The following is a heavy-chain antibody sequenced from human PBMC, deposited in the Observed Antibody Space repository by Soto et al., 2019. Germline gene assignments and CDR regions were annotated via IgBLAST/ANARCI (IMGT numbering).Heavy chain of an antibody. CDR1: GFTFSSYG. Sequence: LRLSCAASGFTFSSYGMHWVRQAPGKGLEWVAVISYDGSNKYYADSVKGRFTISRDNSKNTLYLQMNSLRAEDTAVYYCAKDLSGTDYYYYGMDVWGQGTTVTVSS. V-gene: IGHV3-30*18. CDR2: ISYDGSNK. D-gene: IGHD1-1*01. J-gene: IGHJ6*02. CDR3: AKDLSGTDYYYYGMDV.